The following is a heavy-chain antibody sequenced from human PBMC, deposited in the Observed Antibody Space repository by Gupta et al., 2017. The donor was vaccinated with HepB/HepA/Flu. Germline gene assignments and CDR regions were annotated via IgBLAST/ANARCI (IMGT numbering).Heavy chain of an antibody. CDR3: AKSRSDTQTGTQFDY. J-gene: IGHJ4*02. CDR1: GFTFADYA. D-gene: IGHD7-27*01. CDR2: ISWNGGSI. V-gene: IGHV3-9*03. Sequence: EVQLVESGGGLVQPGRSLRLSCAASGFTFADYAMHWVRQAPGKGLDWVSGISWNGGSIGYADSVKGRFTISRDNAKNSLYLQMNSLRAEDMALYYCAKSRSDTQTGTQFDYWGQGTLVTVSS.